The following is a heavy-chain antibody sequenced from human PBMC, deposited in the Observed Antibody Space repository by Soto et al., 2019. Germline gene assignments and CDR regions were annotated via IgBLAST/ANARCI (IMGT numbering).Heavy chain of an antibody. D-gene: IGHD5-12*01. CDR1: GFTFSSYG. J-gene: IGHJ4*02. V-gene: IGHV3-30*18. CDR2: ISYDGSNK. CDR3: AKDFVDLNSGYDY. Sequence: QVQLVESGGGVVQPGRSLRLSCAASGFTFSSYGMHWVRQAPGKGLEWVAVISYDGSNKYYADSVKGRFTISRDNSKNTLYLQMNSLRAEDTAVYYCAKDFVDLNSGYDYWGQGTLVTVSS.